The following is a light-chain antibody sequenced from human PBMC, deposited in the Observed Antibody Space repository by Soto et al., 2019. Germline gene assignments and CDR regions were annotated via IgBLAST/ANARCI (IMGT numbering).Light chain of an antibody. CDR2: MGA. J-gene: IGKJ2*01. Sequence: DIVMTQSPLSLSVTPGEPASISCRSNQSLLKSGGYNYLDWYLQKPGQSPQVLIYMGAGRAPGVPDRFSGRGSGTNFTLEISRVEAEDVGIYYCMQSLQTLYTFGQGTKLEIK. V-gene: IGKV2-28*01. CDR1: QSLLKSGGYNY. CDR3: MQSLQTLYT.